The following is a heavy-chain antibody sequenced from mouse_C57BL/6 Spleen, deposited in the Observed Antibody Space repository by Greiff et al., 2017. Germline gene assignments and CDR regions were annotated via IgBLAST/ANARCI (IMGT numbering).Heavy chain of an antibody. D-gene: IGHD1-1*01. V-gene: IGHV1-42*01. CDR2: INPSTGGT. Sequence: EVQLQQSGPELVKPGASVKISCKASGYSFTGYYMNWVKQSPEKSLEWIGEINPSTGGTTYNQKFKAKATLTVDKSSSTAYMQLKSLTSEDSAVYYCARIHGSIWYFDVWGTGTTVTVSS. CDR3: ARIHGSIWYFDV. CDR1: GYSFTGYY. J-gene: IGHJ1*03.